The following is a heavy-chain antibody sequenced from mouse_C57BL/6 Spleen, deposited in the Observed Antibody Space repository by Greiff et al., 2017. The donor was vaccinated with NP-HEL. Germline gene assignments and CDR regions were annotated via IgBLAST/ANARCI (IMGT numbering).Heavy chain of an antibody. J-gene: IGHJ3*01. CDR2: INPNYGTT. D-gene: IGHD1-1*01. CDR3: ASLIYYGSTSAY. V-gene: IGHV1-39*01. Sequence: EVKLVESGPELVKPGASVKISCKASGYSFTDYNMNWVKQSNGKSLEWIGVINPNYGTTSYNQKFKGKATLTVDQSSSTAYMQLNSLTSEDSAVYYCASLIYYGSTSAYWGQGTLVTVSA. CDR1: GYSFTDYN.